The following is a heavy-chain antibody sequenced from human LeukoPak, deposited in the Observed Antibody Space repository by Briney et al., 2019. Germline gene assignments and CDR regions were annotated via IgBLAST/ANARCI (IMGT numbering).Heavy chain of an antibody. V-gene: IGHV4-59*08. Sequence: SETLSLTCTVSGGSISSYYWSWIRQPPGEGLEWIGYIYYSGSTNYNPSLKSRVTISVDTSKNQFSLKLSSVTAADTAVYYCATTVVTSGPYYFDYWGQGTLVTVSS. CDR3: ATTVVTSGPYYFDY. CDR2: IYYSGST. J-gene: IGHJ4*02. D-gene: IGHD4-23*01. CDR1: GGSISSYY.